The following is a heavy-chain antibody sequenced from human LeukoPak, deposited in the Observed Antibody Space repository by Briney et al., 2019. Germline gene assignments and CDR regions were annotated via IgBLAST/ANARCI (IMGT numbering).Heavy chain of an antibody. J-gene: IGHJ4*02. CDR3: AKAEGYDILTGLDY. Sequence: GGSLRLSCATSGFTFSSYAMSWVRQAPGKGLEWVSGIGASGGSTYYADSVKGRFTISRDSSKNTLYLQMNSLRTEDTAVYYCAKAEGYDILTGLDYWGQGTLVTVSS. CDR1: GFTFSSYA. CDR2: IGASGGST. V-gene: IGHV3-23*01. D-gene: IGHD3-9*01.